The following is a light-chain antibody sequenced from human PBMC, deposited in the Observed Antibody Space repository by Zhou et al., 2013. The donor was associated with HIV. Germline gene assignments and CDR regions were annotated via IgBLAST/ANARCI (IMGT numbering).Light chain of an antibody. V-gene: IGKV3-20*01. J-gene: IGKJ1*01. CDR1: ESVRSSH. Sequence: EIVLTQSPGTLSLSPGERATLSCRASESVRSSHLAWYKQKLGQAPRLLIFGASRRATGIPDRFSGSGSGTDFTLTISRLEPEDFAVYHCQQYGNSPWTFGQGTEGG. CDR2: GAS. CDR3: QQYGNSPWT.